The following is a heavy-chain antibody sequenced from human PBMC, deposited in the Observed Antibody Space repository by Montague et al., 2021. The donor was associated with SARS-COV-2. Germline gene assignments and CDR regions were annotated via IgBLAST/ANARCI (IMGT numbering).Heavy chain of an antibody. Sequence: SETLSLTCAVYGGSFSGYYWTWIRQSPGKGLEWIAEINHSGTTNYNFNPSLRSRVTISVDTSKSQFSLELSSVTAADTGVYYCARWDPQTLTVIGLRGKSASDYWGQGTLVTVSS. J-gene: IGHJ4*02. CDR2: INHSGTT. V-gene: IGHV4-34*01. D-gene: IGHD2-21*01. CDR3: ARWDPQTLTVIGLRGKSASDY. CDR1: GGSFSGYY.